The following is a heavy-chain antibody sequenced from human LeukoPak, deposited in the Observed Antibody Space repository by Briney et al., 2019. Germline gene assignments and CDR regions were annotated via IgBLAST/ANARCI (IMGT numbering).Heavy chain of an antibody. V-gene: IGHV1-46*01. CDR3: ARDLVHHRLLGTAYNWFDP. Sequence: ASVKVSCKASGYTFTSYYMHWVRQAPGQGLEWMGIINPSGGSTSYAQKFQGRVTMTRDMSTSTVYMELSSLRSEDTAVYYCARDLVHHRLLGTAYNWFDPWGQGTLVTVSS. J-gene: IGHJ5*02. CDR2: INPSGGST. D-gene: IGHD3-16*01. CDR1: GYTFTSYY.